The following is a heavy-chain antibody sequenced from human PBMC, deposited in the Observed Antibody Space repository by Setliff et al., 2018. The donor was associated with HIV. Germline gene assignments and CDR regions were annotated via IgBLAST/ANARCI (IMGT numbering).Heavy chain of an antibody. CDR2: IYYSGST. V-gene: IGHV4-39*01. CDR1: GGSISSSSYY. J-gene: IGHJ5*02. Sequence: SETLSLTCTVSGGSISSSSYYWGWIRQPPGKGLEWIGSIYYSGSTYYNPSLKSRVTISVDTSKNQFSLKLSSVTAADTAVYYCASRWGLFGVAPTWGQGTLVTVSS. CDR3: ASRWGLFGVAPT. D-gene: IGHD3-3*01.